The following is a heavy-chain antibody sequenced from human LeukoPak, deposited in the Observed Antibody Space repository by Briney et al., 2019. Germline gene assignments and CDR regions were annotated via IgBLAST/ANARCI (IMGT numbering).Heavy chain of an antibody. Sequence: PGESLRLSCAASGFTFDDYAMHWVRQAPGKGLEWVSLIRADGITTYYADSVKGRFTISRDSSKNSLYLQMNSLRTEDSALYYCAKDYYWGQGTLVTVSS. CDR2: IRADGITT. V-gene: IGHV3-43*02. J-gene: IGHJ4*02. CDR3: AKDYY. CDR1: GFTFDDYA.